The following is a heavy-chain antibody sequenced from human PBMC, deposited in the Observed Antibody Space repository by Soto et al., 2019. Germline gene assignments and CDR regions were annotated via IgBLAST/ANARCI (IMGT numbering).Heavy chain of an antibody. CDR3: ARGYESSRRYLPLLDY. CDR2: ISHSGST. J-gene: IGHJ4*02. CDR1: SGSFSGYY. V-gene: IGHV4-34*01. Sequence: QVQLQQWGAGLLKPSETLSLRCVVNSGSFSGYYWTWIRQTPGKGLEWIGEISHSGSTNYNPSLMSRVTMSEDTSKEQFALRLSSVTAADTALYFCARGYESSRRYLPLLDYWGQGTLVTVSS. D-gene: IGHD3-22*01.